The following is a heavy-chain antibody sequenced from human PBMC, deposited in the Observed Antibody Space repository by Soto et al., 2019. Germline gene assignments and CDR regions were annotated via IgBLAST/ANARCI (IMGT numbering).Heavy chain of an antibody. V-gene: IGHV1-3*01. D-gene: IGHD3-16*02. Sequence: ASVKVSCKASGGTFSSYAMHWVRQAPGQRLEWMGWINAGNGNTKYSQKFQGRVTITRDTSASTAYMELSSLRSEDTAVYYCARVYPVLSSDYYYGMDVWGQGTTVTVSS. CDR1: GGTFSSYA. J-gene: IGHJ6*02. CDR3: ARVYPVLSSDYYYGMDV. CDR2: INAGNGNT.